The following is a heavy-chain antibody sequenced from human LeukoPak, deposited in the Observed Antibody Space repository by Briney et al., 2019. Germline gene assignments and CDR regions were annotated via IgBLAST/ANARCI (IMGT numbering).Heavy chain of an antibody. J-gene: IGHJ3*02. CDR2: IYPKTGGT. D-gene: IGHD1-1*01. CDR1: GYTFTAQY. CDR3: ARDLDNVAGDI. V-gene: IGHV1-2*02. Sequence: PWASVKVSCKASGYTFTAQYMHWVRQAPGEGPEWMGWIYPKTGGTNLAQKFQGRVTMTRDTSISTGYMELSRLTSDDTAVYFCARDLDNVAGDIWGQGTLVIVSS.